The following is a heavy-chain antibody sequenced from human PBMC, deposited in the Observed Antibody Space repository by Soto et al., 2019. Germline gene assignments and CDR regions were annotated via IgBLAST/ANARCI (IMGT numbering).Heavy chain of an antibody. V-gene: IGHV3-33*01. CDR1: GFTFSSYG. J-gene: IGHJ6*02. CDR3: ARDRDDTYGMDV. D-gene: IGHD3-9*01. Sequence: QVQLVESGGGVVQPGRSLRLSCAASGFTFSSYGMHWVRQAPGKGLEWVAVIWYDGSNKYYADSVKGRFTISRDNSKNTLYRQMNSLRAEDTAVYYCARDRDDTYGMDVWGQGTTVTVSS. CDR2: IWYDGSNK.